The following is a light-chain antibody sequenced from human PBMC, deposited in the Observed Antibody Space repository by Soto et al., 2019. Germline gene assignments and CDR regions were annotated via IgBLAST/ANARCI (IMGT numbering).Light chain of an antibody. CDR2: DAS. J-gene: IGKJ4*01. Sequence: ASQSVSTYLAWYQQNPGQAPRLLIFDASNRATGIPARFSGSGSGTDFTLTLCRLAREAFALYYCPLPTKWLLTFPGGTNLDIK. V-gene: IGKV3-11*01. CDR3: PLPTKWLLT. CDR1: QSVSTY.